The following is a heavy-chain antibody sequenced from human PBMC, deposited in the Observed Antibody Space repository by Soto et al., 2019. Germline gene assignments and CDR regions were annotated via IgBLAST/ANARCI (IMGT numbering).Heavy chain of an antibody. V-gene: IGHV1-3*04. Sequence: QVQLVQSGAEVKKPGASVKVSCKASGYIFTSYAMQWVRQAPGQRLEWMGWINSGNDKTKYSQKFQARVTITRDTSASTAYLELSSLRSEDTAVYYCARGSGNWFDLWGQGTLVTVSS. CDR1: GYIFTSYA. CDR3: ARGSGNWFDL. CDR2: INSGNDKT. J-gene: IGHJ5*02.